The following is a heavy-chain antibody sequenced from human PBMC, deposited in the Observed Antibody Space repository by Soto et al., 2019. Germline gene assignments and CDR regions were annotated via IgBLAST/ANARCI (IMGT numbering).Heavy chain of an antibody. CDR2: IKSKVDGGTS. J-gene: IGHJ4*01. CDR1: GFTFTTAW. V-gene: IGHV3-15*07. Sequence: EVQLVESGGGLVEPGGSLRLSCAASGFTFTTAWINWVRQAPGKGLEWVGRIKSKVDGGTSDFAAPVXXXXDXSRXXXXXXXXXXXXXXXXXXXXXXXCXXDXYFTLKGVRFDHWGLGTLVTVSS. CDR3: XXDXYFTLKGVRFDH. D-gene: IGHD3-22*01.